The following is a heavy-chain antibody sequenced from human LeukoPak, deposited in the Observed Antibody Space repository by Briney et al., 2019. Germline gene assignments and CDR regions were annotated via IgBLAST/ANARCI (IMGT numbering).Heavy chain of an antibody. D-gene: IGHD3-16*01. V-gene: IGHV3-74*01. CDR1: GFTFSSYW. CDR3: ARVYAVGVSRGHFDY. J-gene: IGHJ4*02. Sequence: GGSLRLSCAASGFTFSSYWMHWVRQAPGKGLVWVSRINSDGSSTSYADSVKGRFTISSDNAKNTLYLQMNSLRAEDTAVYYCARVYAVGVSRGHFDYWGQGTLVTVSS. CDR2: INSDGSST.